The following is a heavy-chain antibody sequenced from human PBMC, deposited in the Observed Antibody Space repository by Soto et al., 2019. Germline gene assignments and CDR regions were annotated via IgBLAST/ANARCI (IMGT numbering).Heavy chain of an antibody. D-gene: IGHD4-17*01. CDR1: GGSFSGYY. CDR2: INHSGST. Sequence: SETLSLTCAVYGGSFSGYYWSWIRQPPGKGLEWIGEINHSGSTNYNPSLKSRVTISVDTSKNQFSLKLSSVTAADTAVYYCARDSVTTADLLEYYGMDVWGQGTTVTVSS. CDR3: ARDSVTTADLLEYYGMDV. J-gene: IGHJ6*02. V-gene: IGHV4-34*01.